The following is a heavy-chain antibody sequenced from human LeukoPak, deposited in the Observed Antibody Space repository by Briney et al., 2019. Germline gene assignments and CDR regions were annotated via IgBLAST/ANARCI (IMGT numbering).Heavy chain of an antibody. V-gene: IGHV3-23*01. CDR3: AKDFGRTYDSSGYPSWFDP. CDR2: ISGSDGST. D-gene: IGHD3-22*01. Sequence: SGGSLRLSCAASGFTFSSYAMSWVRQAPGKGLEWVSAISGSDGSTYYADSVKGRFTISRDNSKNTLYLQMNSLRAEDTAVYYCAKDFGRTYDSSGYPSWFDPWGQGTLVTVSS. J-gene: IGHJ5*02. CDR1: GFTFSSYA.